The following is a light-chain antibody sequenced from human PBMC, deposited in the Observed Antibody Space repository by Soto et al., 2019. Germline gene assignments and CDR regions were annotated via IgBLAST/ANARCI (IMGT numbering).Light chain of an antibody. J-gene: IGKJ1*01. Sequence: DIVLTQTPLSSPVTLGQPASISCRSSQSLVYSDGNTYLSWLQQRPGQPPRLLIYQVSNRFSGVSDRFSGSGAGTDFTLKISRVEAEDVGVDYCLQFSQFPRTFGQGNKVEIK. CDR2: QVS. CDR3: LQFSQFPRT. V-gene: IGKV2-24*01. CDR1: QSLVYSDGNTY.